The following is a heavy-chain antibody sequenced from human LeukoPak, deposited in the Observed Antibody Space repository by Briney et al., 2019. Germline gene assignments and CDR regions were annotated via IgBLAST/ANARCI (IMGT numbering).Heavy chain of an antibody. D-gene: IGHD3-9*01. V-gene: IGHV3-30*18. CDR1: GFTFSSYG. CDR3: AKVSDDKNYYYYYMDV. CDR2: ISYDGSNK. Sequence: PGGSLRLSCAASGFTFSSYGMHWVRQAPGKGLEWVAVISYDGSNKYYADSVKGRFTISRDNSKNTLYLQMNSLRAEDTAVYYCAKVSDDKNYYYYYMDVWGKGTTVTVSS. J-gene: IGHJ6*03.